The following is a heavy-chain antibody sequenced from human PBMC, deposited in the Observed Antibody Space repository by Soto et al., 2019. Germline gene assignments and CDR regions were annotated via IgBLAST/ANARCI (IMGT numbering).Heavy chain of an antibody. CDR1: GGSISSSEYL. D-gene: IGHD2-15*01. V-gene: IGHV4-39*01. CDR2: IYYSGST. J-gene: IGHJ3*02. Sequence: SETLSLTWSVSGGSISSSEYLVCRLLLPPRKGLEWIGSIYYSGSTYYNPSLKSRVTISVDTSKNQFSLKLSSVTAADTAVYYCARHSANGYFSGAGCSGFAFDTWGQAPMVTV. CDR3: ARHSANGYFSGAGCSGFAFDT.